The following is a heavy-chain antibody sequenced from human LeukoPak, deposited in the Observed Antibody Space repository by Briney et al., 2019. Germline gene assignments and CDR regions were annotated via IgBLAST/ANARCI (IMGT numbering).Heavy chain of an antibody. CDR1: GFTFDDYA. D-gene: IGHD3-9*01. Sequence: PGGSLRLSCAASGFTFDDYAMHWVRQAPGKGLEWVSGISWNSGSIGYADSVKGRFTISRDNSKNSLYLQMNSLRAEDTALYYCANENDILTGLDYWGQGTLVTVSS. V-gene: IGHV3-9*01. CDR2: ISWNSGSI. J-gene: IGHJ4*02. CDR3: ANENDILTGLDY.